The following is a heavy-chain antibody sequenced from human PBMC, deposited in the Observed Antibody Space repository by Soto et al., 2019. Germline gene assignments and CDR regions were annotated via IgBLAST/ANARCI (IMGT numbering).Heavy chain of an antibody. CDR1: GGSISSSRYY. CDR2: IYYSGST. J-gene: IGHJ4*02. CDR3: ARRSLLGRLCFGEASFDY. Sequence: QLQLQESGPGLVKPSETLSLTCTVSGGSISSSRYYWGWIRQPPGKGVERIGRIYYSGSTYYNPSRKSRVTISLDTTKNPFFLKLSNVPAADTAVDYCARRSLLGRLCFGEASFDYWGQGILVPVSS. D-gene: IGHD3-10*01. V-gene: IGHV4-39*01.